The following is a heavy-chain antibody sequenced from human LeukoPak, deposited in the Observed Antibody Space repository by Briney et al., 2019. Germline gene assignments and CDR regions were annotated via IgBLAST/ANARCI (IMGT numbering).Heavy chain of an antibody. J-gene: IGHJ4*02. CDR1: GGSISSSSYY. Sequence: SETLSLTCTVSGGSISSSSYYWGWIRQPPGKGLEWIGSIYYSGSTYYNPSPKSRVTISVDTSKNQFSLKLSSVTAADTAVYYCARHNGYYYDSSGYPDYWGQGTLVTVSS. V-gene: IGHV4-39*01. D-gene: IGHD3-22*01. CDR3: ARHNGYYYDSSGYPDY. CDR2: IYYSGST.